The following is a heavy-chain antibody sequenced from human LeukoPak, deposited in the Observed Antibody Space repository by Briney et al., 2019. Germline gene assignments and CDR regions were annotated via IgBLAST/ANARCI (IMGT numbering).Heavy chain of an antibody. CDR1: AFTFSNAW. CDR3: TTGDDILTGYVFDY. V-gene: IGHV3-15*01. CDR2: IKSKTDGGTT. Sequence: PGGYLRLSCAASAFTFSNAWMSWVRQAPGKGLEWVGRIKSKTDGGTTDYAAPVKGRFTISRDDSKNTLYLQMNSLKTEDTAVYYCTTGDDILTGYVFDYWGQGTLVTVSS. D-gene: IGHD3-9*01. J-gene: IGHJ4*02.